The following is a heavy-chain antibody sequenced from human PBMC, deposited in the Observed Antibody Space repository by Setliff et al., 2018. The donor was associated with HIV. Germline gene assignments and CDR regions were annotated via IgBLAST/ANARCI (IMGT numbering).Heavy chain of an antibody. CDR2: FNTETRNP. CDR1: GYTVTTYG. J-gene: IGHJ4*02. CDR3: ARVGSYWSTFDY. D-gene: IGHD1-26*01. V-gene: IGHV7-4-1*01. Sequence: ASVKVSCKASGYTVTTYGISWVRQAPGQGLEWMGWFNTETRNPMYAQAFKGRLVFSLGTSVSTAYLQIDSLKAEDTAMYYCARVGSYWSTFDYWGQGALVTVSS.